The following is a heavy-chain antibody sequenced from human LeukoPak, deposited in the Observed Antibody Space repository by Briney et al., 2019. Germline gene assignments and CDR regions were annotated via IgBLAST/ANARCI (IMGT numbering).Heavy chain of an antibody. CDR3: ARDFSVRGIDAFDI. CDR2: IIPIFGTA. J-gene: IGHJ3*02. V-gene: IGHV1-69*06. D-gene: IGHD3-10*01. CDR1: GGTFSSYA. Sequence: GASVKVSCKASGGTFSSYAISWVRQAPGQGLEWMGGIIPIFGTASYAQKFQGRVTITADKSTSTAYMELSSLRSEDTAVYYCARDFSVRGIDAFDIWGQGTMVTVSS.